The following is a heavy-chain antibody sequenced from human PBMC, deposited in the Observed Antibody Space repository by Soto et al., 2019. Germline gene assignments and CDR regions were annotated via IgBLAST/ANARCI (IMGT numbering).Heavy chain of an antibody. CDR2: IYYRGNT. CDR3: ARGGGGYCSGGSCKVDY. J-gene: IGHJ4*02. D-gene: IGHD2-15*01. V-gene: IGHV4-39*01. CDR1: GGSISSSSYY. Sequence: SETLSLTCTVSGGSISSSSYYWGWIRQPPGKGLEWIGSIYYRGNTYYNPSLKSRVTISVDTSKNQFSLKLSSVTAADTAVYNCARGGGGYCSGGSCKVDYWGKGTLVTVS.